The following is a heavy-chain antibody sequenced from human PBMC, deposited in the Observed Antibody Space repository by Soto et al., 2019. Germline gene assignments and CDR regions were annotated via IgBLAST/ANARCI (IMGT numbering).Heavy chain of an antibody. V-gene: IGHV3-48*02. D-gene: IGHD3-16*01. CDR3: VGAVDY. CDR1: GFTFSTYS. CDR2: ISTRGDTI. J-gene: IGHJ4*02. Sequence: EVQLVDSGGGLVQPGGSLRLSCAASGFTFSTYSMNWVRQAPGKGLEWVSYISTRGDTIYYADSVKGRFTVSRDNAKNSLYLQMNSLRDEDTAVYYRVGAVDYWGQGTLVTVSS.